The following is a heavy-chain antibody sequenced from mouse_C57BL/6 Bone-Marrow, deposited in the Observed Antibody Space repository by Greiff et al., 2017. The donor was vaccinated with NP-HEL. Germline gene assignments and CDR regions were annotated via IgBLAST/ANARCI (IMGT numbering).Heavy chain of an antibody. CDR2: IYPRDGST. CDR3: ARSPYDYDPYWYFEV. CDR1: GYTFTDHT. Sequence: VQLQQSDAELVKPGASVKISCKVSGYTFTDHTIHWMKQRPEQGLEWIGYIYPRDGSTKYNEKFKGKATLTADKSSSTAYMQLNILPSEDSAVYFCARSPYDYDPYWYFEVWGTGTTVTVSS. J-gene: IGHJ1*03. D-gene: IGHD2-4*01. V-gene: IGHV1-78*01.